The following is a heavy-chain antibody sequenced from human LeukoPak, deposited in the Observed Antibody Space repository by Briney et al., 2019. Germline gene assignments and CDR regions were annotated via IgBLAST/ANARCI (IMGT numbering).Heavy chain of an antibody. CDR3: AKDGILTGYWYYFDY. J-gene: IGHJ4*02. CDR2: ISGSGGST. D-gene: IGHD3-9*01. V-gene: IGHV3-23*01. Sequence: PGGSLRLSCAASGFTFSSYAMSWVRQAPGKGLEWVSAISGSGGSTYHADSVKGRFTISRDNSKNTLYLQMNSLRAEDTAVYYCAKDGILTGYWYYFDYWGQGTLVTVSS. CDR1: GFTFSSYA.